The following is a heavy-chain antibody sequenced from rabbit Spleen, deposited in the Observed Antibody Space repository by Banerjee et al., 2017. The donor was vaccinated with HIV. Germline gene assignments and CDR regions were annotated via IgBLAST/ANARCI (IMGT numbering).Heavy chain of an antibody. CDR1: GFSFNSGYD. D-gene: IGHD8-1*01. CDR2: IYGGSSGST. CDR3: TRNLWGGSSV. Sequence: QSLEESGGGLVKPGASLTLTCKASGFSFNSGYDMCWVRQAPGKGLEWVACIYGGSSGSTYSATWAKGRFTISKTSSTTVTLQMTSLTAADTATYFCTRNLWGGSSVWGPGTLVTVS. J-gene: IGHJ6*01. V-gene: IGHV1S40*01.